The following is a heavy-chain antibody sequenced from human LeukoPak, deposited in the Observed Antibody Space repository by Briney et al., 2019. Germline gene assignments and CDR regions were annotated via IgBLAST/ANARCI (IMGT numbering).Heavy chain of an antibody. CDR3: ARELTGTVGAFDI. V-gene: IGHV4-39*07. CDR1: GGSISSSSYY. J-gene: IGHJ3*02. D-gene: IGHD1-7*01. CDR2: IYHSGST. Sequence: SETLSLTCTVSGGSISSSSYYWGWIRQPPGKGLEWIGYIYHSGSTYYNPSLKSRVTISVDTSKNQFSLKLSSVTAADTAVYYCARELTGTVGAFDIWGQGTMVTVSS.